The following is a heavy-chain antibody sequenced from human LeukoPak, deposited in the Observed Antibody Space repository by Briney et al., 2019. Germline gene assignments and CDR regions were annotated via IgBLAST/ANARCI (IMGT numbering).Heavy chain of an antibody. V-gene: IGHV3-43*02. Sequence: PGGSLRLSCAATGFTFRYYAMHWVRQVARKRLGWVSLISGDGGGTYYADSVRGRFTISIDTTKNSLSLQMNSLSTEDTASYYCAKDNRGKNFFGEFDRWGQGALVTASS. CDR1: GFTFRYYA. CDR3: AKDNRGKNFFGEFDR. D-gene: IGHD3-16*01. J-gene: IGHJ4*02. CDR2: ISGDGGGT.